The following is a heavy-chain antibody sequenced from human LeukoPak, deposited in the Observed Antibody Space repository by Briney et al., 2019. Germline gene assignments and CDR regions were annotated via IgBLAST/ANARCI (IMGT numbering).Heavy chain of an antibody. V-gene: IGHV1-18*01. D-gene: IGHD3-22*01. J-gene: IGHJ5*02. CDR3: ARDLDYYDSSGSGWFDP. CDR2: ISAFNGNT. Sequence: GASVKVSCKASGYTFNSFGINWVRQAPGQGLEWMGWISAFNGNTNYAEKFQGRVTMTTDTSTNTAYMELRSLRSDDTAVYYCARDLDYYDSSGSGWFDPWGQGTLVTVSS. CDR1: GYTFNSFG.